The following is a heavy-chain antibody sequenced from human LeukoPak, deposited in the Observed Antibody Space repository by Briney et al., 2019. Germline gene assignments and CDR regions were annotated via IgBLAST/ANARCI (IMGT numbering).Heavy chain of an antibody. V-gene: IGHV3-30*04. J-gene: IGHJ4*02. Sequence: GRSLRLSCAASGFTFSSYAMHWVRQAPGKGLEWVAVISYDGSNKYYADSVKGRFTISRDNSKNTLYLQMNSLRAEDTAVYCCAREPGIAAAGTEYYFDYWGQGTLVTVSS. D-gene: IGHD6-13*01. CDR3: AREPGIAAAGTEYYFDY. CDR1: GFTFSSYA. CDR2: ISYDGSNK.